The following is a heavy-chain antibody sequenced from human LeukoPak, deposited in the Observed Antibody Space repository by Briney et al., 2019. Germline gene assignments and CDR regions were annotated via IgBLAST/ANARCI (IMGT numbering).Heavy chain of an antibody. Sequence: PSETLSLTCTVSGYSISSGYYWGWIRQPPGKGLEWIESIYHSGSTYYNPSLKSRVTISVDTSKNQFSLKLSSVTAADTAVYYCARCRVGTVAVPFDYWGQGTLVTVSS. J-gene: IGHJ4*02. V-gene: IGHV4-38-2*02. D-gene: IGHD6-19*01. CDR1: GYSISSGYY. CDR3: ARCRVGTVAVPFDY. CDR2: IYHSGST.